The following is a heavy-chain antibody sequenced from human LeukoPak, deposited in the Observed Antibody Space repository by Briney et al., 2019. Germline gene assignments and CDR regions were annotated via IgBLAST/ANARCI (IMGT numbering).Heavy chain of an antibody. CDR3: ARVDQYDSSGYSNFDY. Sequence: GGSLRLSCAASGFTFSSYVMNWVRQAPGKGLEWVAVIWYDGSNKYYADSVKGRFTISRDNSKNTLYLQMNSLRAEDTAVYYCARVDQYDSSGYSNFDYWGQGTLVTVSS. CDR2: IWYDGSNK. J-gene: IGHJ4*02. CDR1: GFTFSSYV. D-gene: IGHD3-22*01. V-gene: IGHV3-33*08.